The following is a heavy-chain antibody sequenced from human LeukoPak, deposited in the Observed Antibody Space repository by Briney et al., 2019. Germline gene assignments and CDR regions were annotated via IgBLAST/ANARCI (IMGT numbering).Heavy chain of an antibody. D-gene: IGHD5-18*01. Sequence: GGSLRLSCAASGFTFSSYWTSWVRQAPGKGLEWVANIKQDGSEKYYVDSVKGRFTISRDNAKNSLYLQMNSLRAEDTAVYYCARTRGYSYGYFDYWGQGTLVTVSS. CDR2: IKQDGSEK. CDR1: GFTFSSYW. V-gene: IGHV3-7*01. J-gene: IGHJ4*02. CDR3: ARTRGYSYGYFDY.